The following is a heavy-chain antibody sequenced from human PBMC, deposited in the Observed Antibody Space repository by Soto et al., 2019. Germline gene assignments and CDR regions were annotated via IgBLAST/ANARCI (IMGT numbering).Heavy chain of an antibody. J-gene: IGHJ3*02. CDR3: ARENRRGHKGVAFDI. CDR1: GYTFTSYG. CDR2: ISAYNGNT. Sequence: QVQLVQSGAEVKKPGASVKVSCKASGYTFTSYGISWVRQAPGQGLEWMGWISAYNGNTNYAQKLQGRVTMTTDTSTSTVYLELRSLRSDDKAVYYCARENRRGHKGVAFDIWGQWTMVTVSS. V-gene: IGHV1-18*01.